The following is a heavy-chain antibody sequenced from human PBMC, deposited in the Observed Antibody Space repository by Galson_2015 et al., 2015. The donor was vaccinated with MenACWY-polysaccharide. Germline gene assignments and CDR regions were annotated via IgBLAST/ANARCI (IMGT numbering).Heavy chain of an antibody. CDR3: ARGVLGITGTRLDY. CDR2: IDTSGST. Sequence: SETLSLTCTVSGCSISSYYWTWIRQPAGKGLEWIGRIDTSGSTNYNPSLKSRVSMSLDTSKNQFSLKLNSVTAADTALYYCARGVLGITGTRLDYWGQGTLVTVSS. D-gene: IGHD1-7*01. J-gene: IGHJ4*02. CDR1: GCSISSYY. V-gene: IGHV4-4*07.